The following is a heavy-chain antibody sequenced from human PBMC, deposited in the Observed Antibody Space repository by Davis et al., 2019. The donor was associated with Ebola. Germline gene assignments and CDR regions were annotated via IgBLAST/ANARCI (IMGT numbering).Heavy chain of an antibody. V-gene: IGHV4-61*09. CDR2: IYTSGRT. CDR3: ARALTRDSGAHY. CDR1: GGSINSGSYH. Sequence: PSETLSLTCTVSGGSINSGSYHWSWIRQPAGKGLEWIGHIYTSGRTNYNPSLKSRVTISVDTSKNQFSLKLSSVTAADTAVYFCARALTRDSGAHYWGQGTLVTVSS. D-gene: IGHD6-19*01. J-gene: IGHJ4*02.